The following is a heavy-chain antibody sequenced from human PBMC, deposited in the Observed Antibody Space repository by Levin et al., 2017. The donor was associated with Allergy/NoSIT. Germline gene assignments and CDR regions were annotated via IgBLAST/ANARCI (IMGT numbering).Heavy chain of an antibody. CDR3: ARRYQLLPPYYYYYYMDV. V-gene: IGHV4-4*02. CDR1: GGSISSSNW. CDR2: IYHSGST. Sequence: SETLSLTCAVSGGSISSSNWWSWVRQPPGKGLEWIGEIYHSGSTNYNPSLKSRVTISVDKSKNQFSLKLSSVTAADTAVYYCARRYQLLPPYYYYYYMDVWGKGTTVTVSS. D-gene: IGHD2-2*01. J-gene: IGHJ6*03.